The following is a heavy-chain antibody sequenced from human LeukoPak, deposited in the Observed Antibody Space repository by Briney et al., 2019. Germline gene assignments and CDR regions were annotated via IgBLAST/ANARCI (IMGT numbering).Heavy chain of an antibody. Sequence: GASVKVSCKASGYTFTTYDINWVRQGTGQGLEWMGWMNPNSGNTGYAQKFQGRVTMTRNTYISTAYMELSSLRSEDTAVYYCARGGGMVRGVIPHYWGQGTLVTVSS. J-gene: IGHJ4*02. V-gene: IGHV1-8*01. CDR1: GYTFTTYD. CDR3: ARGGGMVRGVIPHY. CDR2: MNPNSGNT. D-gene: IGHD3-10*01.